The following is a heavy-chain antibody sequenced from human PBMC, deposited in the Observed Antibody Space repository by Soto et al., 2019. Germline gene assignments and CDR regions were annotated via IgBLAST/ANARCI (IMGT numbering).Heavy chain of an antibody. Sequence: QLQLQESGPGLVKPSETLSLTCTVSGGSISSSSYYWGWIRQPPGKGLEWIGSIYYSGSTYYNPSLKSRVTISVDTSKNQFSLKLSSVTAADTAVYYCARHYYYYYYMDVWGKGTTVTVSS. CDR1: GGSISSSSYY. V-gene: IGHV4-39*01. CDR3: ARHYYYYYYMDV. J-gene: IGHJ6*03. CDR2: IYYSGST.